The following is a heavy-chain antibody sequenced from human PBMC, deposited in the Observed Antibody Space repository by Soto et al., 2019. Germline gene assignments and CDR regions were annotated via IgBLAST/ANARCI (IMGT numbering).Heavy chain of an antibody. Sequence: QVQLQESGPGLVKPSGTLSLTCAVSGGSISSSNWWSWVRQPPGKGLEWIGEIYHSGSTNYNPSLKTRVTISVDKSKTQFSLKLSSVTAADTAVYYCAGWIQLQQYYYYGMDVWGQGTTVTVSS. CDR1: GGSISSSNW. V-gene: IGHV4-4*02. CDR2: IYHSGST. D-gene: IGHD5-18*01. CDR3: AGWIQLQQYYYYGMDV. J-gene: IGHJ6*02.